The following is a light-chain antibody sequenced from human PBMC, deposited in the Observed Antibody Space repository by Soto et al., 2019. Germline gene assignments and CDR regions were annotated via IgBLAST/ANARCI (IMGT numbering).Light chain of an antibody. J-gene: IGKJ5*01. Sequence: EIVLTQSPATLSLSPGERATLSGMASHGIGTALAWYQQKPGQTPRLLMYGASIRATGVPARFSGSASGTEFTLTISSLQSEDFAVYYCQQYNNWPRTFGQGTRLEIK. CDR1: HGIGTA. CDR3: QQYNNWPRT. V-gene: IGKV3-15*01. CDR2: GAS.